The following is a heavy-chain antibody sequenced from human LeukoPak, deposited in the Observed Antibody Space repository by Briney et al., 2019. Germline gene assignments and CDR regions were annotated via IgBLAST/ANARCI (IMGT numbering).Heavy chain of an antibody. CDR1: GYTFTSYG. J-gene: IGHJ4*02. CDR2: ISAYNGNT. V-gene: IGHV1-18*01. CDR3: ARRGGSGKLDF. D-gene: IGHD3-10*01. Sequence: ASVKVSCKASGYTFTSYGISWVRQAPGQGLEWMGWISAYNGNTNYAQKLQGRVTMTTDTSTNTVSLELRSLKSDDTAVYYCARRGGSGKLDFWGQGTLVTASS.